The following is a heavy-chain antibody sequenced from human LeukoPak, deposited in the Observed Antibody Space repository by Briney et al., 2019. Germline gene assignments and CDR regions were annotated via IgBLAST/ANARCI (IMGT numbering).Heavy chain of an antibody. CDR1: GGSFSGYY. J-gene: IGHJ4*02. CDR3: APTYYYDSSGYPRYYFDY. CDR2: INHSGST. D-gene: IGHD3-22*01. V-gene: IGHV4-34*01. Sequence: PSETLSLTCAVYGGSFSGYYWSWIRQPPGKGLEWIGEINHSGSTNYNPSLKSRVTISVDTSKNQFSLKLSSVTAADTAVYYCAPTYYYDSSGYPRYYFDYWGQGTLVTVSS.